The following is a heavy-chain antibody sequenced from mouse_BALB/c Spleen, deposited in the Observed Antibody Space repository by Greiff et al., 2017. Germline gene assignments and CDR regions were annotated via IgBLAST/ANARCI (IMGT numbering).Heavy chain of an antibody. D-gene: IGHD1-1*01. CDR2: ISSGSSTI. CDR3: ANAYYGSSYPFAY. Sequence: EVQGVESGGGLVQPGGSRKLSCAASGFTFSSFGMHWVRQAPEKGLEWVAYISSGSSTIYYADTVKGRFTISRDNPKNTLFLQMTSLRSEDTAMYYCANAYYGSSYPFAYWGQGTLVTVSA. J-gene: IGHJ3*01. V-gene: IGHV5-17*02. CDR1: GFTFSSFG.